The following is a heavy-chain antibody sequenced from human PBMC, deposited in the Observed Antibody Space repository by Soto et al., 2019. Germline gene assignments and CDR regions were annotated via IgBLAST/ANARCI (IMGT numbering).Heavy chain of an antibody. CDR2: INSDGSST. CDR1: GFTFSSYW. Sequence: HPGGSLRLSCAASGFTFSSYWMHWVRQAPRKGLVWVSRINSDGSSTSYADSVKGRFTISRDNAKNTLYLQMNSLRAEDTAVYYCARGDLIMVYKYYFDYWGQGTLVTVSS. D-gene: IGHD2-8*01. J-gene: IGHJ4*02. V-gene: IGHV3-74*01. CDR3: ARGDLIMVYKYYFDY.